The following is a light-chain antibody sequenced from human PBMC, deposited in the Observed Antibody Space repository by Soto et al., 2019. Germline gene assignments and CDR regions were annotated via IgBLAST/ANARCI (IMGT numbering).Light chain of an antibody. CDR1: QGISSY. CDR3: QQLNSYRYT. V-gene: IGKV1-9*01. CDR2: SAS. Sequence: DIQLTQSPSFLSASVGDRVTITCRASQGISSYLAWYQQKTGKPPKLLIYSASTLQSGVPSRFSGSGSGTEFTLTISSLQPEDFATYYCQQLNSYRYTFGQGTKLEIK. J-gene: IGKJ2*01.